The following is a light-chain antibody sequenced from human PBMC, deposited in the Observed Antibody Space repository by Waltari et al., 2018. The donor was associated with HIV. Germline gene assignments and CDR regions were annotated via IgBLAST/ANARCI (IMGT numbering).Light chain of an antibody. V-gene: IGLV1-44*01. J-gene: IGLJ3*02. Sequence: QSVLTQPPSASGPPGQRVTISCSGSSANIGGHYVYWYQRLPGTAPKLLLYSTNQRPSGVPSRVAGSKSGTSAALVFRGLQSVDEADYYCAAWDDSLNGWVFGGGTKLTVL. CDR3: AAWDDSLNGWV. CDR1: SANIGGHY. CDR2: STN.